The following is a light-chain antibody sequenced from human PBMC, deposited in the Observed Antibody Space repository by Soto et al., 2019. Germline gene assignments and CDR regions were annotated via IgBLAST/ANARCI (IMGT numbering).Light chain of an antibody. CDR2: LGS. V-gene: IGKV2-28*01. J-gene: IGKJ1*01. CDR1: QSLLHINGYNY. Sequence: DIVVTQSPLSLPVTPGEPASISCRSSQSLLHINGYNYLDWYLQKPGQSPQLLIYLGSNRASGVPDRFSGSGSGTDFTLKISRVEAEDVGLYYCMQALQAPLTFGQGTKVDVK. CDR3: MQALQAPLT.